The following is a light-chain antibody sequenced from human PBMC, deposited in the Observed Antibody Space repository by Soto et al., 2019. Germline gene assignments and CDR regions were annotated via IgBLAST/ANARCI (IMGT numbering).Light chain of an antibody. V-gene: IGKV1-5*03. CDR3: QQYYSYPWT. CDR2: KAS. J-gene: IGKJ1*01. Sequence: DIQMTQSPSTLSASVGDRVTITCRASQSISSWLAWYQQKPGKVPNLLIYKASRLESGVPLRFSGSGSGTESALTISSLQPDDFATYYCQQYYSYPWTFGQGTKVDIK. CDR1: QSISSW.